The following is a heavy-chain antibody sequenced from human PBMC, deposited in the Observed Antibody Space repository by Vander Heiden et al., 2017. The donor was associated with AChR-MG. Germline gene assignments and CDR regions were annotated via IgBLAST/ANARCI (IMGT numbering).Heavy chain of an antibody. Sequence: EGQLSESGGGLAQPGGSLRLSCGGSVFTLTYYGMSCVRQAPGKGLEWISGISGDGKSTFYANSVKGRFSVARDDSENTIYLQRNKMRAEETAVYYCAKGKGHFSGGRCYYYYYMDVWGKGTTVTVSS. CDR1: VFTLTYYG. J-gene: IGHJ6*03. CDR2: ISGDGKST. D-gene: IGHD2-15*01. CDR3: AKGKGHFSGGRCYYYYYMDV. V-gene: IGHV3-23*01.